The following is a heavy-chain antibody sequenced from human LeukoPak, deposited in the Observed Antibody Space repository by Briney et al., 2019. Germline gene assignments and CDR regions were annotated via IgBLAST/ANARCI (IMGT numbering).Heavy chain of an antibody. J-gene: IGHJ4*02. CDR3: ARGVSSSWPFDY. D-gene: IGHD6-13*01. CDR1: GGSISSGGYS. Sequence: SQTLSLTCAVSGGSISSGGYSWSWIRQPPGKGLEWIGYIYYSGSTYYNPSLKSRVTISVDTSKNQFSLKLSSVTAADTAVYYCARGVSSSWPFDYWGQGTLVTVSS. V-gene: IGHV4-31*11. CDR2: IYYSGST.